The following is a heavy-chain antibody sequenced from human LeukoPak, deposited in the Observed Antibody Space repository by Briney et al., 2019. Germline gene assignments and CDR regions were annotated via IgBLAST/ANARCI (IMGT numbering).Heavy chain of an antibody. CDR2: IYYSGST. V-gene: IGHV4-59*08. D-gene: IGHD1-26*01. CDR1: GGSISSYY. Sequence: SETLSLTCTVSGGSISSYYWSWIRQPPGKGLEWIGYIYYSGSTNYDPSLKSRVTISVDTSKNQFSLKLSSVTAADTAVYYCARGSVGALSPRSFDYWGQGTLVTVSS. CDR3: ARGSVGALSPRSFDY. J-gene: IGHJ4*02.